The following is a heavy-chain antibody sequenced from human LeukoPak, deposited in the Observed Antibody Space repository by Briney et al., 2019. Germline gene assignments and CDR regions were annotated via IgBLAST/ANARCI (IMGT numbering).Heavy chain of an antibody. CDR3: ARDRGQLAGGDAFDI. CDR1: GGSFSGYY. V-gene: IGHV4-31*11. Sequence: PSETLSLTCAVYGGSFSGYYWSWIRQHPGKGLEWIGYIYYSGSTYYNPSLKSRVTISVDTSKNQFSLKLSSVTAADTAVYYCARDRGQLAGGDAFDIWGQGTMVTVSS. D-gene: IGHD6-6*01. J-gene: IGHJ3*02. CDR2: IYYSGST.